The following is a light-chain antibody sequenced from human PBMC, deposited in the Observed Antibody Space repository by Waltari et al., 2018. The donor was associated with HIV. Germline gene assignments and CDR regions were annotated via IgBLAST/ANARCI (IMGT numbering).Light chain of an antibody. V-gene: IGLV1-47*01. CDR2: RSN. J-gene: IGLJ2*01. Sequence: QSVLTQPPSASATPGQRVTISCSGSRSNIGSNYVYWYQKFPGTAPKLLINRSNQRPSGVPDRFSGSKSGTSASLAISGLRSEDEADYYCAVWDGSLSGVVFGGGTKLTVL. CDR3: AVWDGSLSGVV. CDR1: RSNIGSNY.